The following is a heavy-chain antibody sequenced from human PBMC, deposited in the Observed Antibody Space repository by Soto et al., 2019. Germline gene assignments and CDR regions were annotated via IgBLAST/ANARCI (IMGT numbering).Heavy chain of an antibody. V-gene: IGHV3-23*01. CDR2: ILVGGST. Sequence: PGGSLRLSCAVSGFICSSYDMSWVRQAPGKGLEWASTILVGGSTHYEDSVKGRFTISRDTSKNTVYLQMNSLTAGDTAFYYCAKATATSGGAFEIYGQGTMVTVSS. D-gene: IGHD1-1*01. CDR1: GFICSSYD. CDR3: AKATATSGGAFEI. J-gene: IGHJ3*02.